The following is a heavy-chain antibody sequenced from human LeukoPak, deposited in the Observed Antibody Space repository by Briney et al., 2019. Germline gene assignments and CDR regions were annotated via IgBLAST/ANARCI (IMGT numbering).Heavy chain of an antibody. CDR2: IKQDESQK. CDR1: GFTFSNYW. CDR3: ARPGGQLEDAFDI. D-gene: IGHD1-1*01. J-gene: IGHJ3*02. V-gene: IGHV3-7*01. Sequence: GGSLRLSCAASGFTFSNYWMSWVRQAPGKGLEWVANIKQDESQKYYVDSVKGRFTISRDNVENSLYLQMNSLRAEDTAVYYCARPGGQLEDAFDIWGQGTMVTVSS.